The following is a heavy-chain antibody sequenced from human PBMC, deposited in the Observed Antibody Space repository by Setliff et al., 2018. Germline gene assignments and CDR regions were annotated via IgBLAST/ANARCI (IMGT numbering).Heavy chain of an antibody. CDR3: ARAEYTSSSLYYYMDV. CDR2: INPSSGGT. D-gene: IGHD6-6*01. J-gene: IGHJ6*03. CDR1: RYTFNDYY. Sequence: ASVKVSCKAFRYTFNDYYIHWVRQTPGQGLEWMGRINPSSGGTDDAQNFLGRVTMTRDTAISTAYMELSRLTSDDTAVYYCARAEYTSSSLYYYMDVWDKGTTVTSP. V-gene: IGHV1-2*06.